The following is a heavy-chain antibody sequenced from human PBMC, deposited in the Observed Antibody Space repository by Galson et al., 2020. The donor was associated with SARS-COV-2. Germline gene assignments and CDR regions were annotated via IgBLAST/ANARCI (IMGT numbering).Heavy chain of an antibody. CDR1: GFNYSSYS. CDR2: ISSSSSHI. CDR3: ARDKPGLEMATILSVLSGYYVMDV. Sequence: GESPKIPCAAPGFNYSSYSMNWVRQDPGKGLERVKSISSSSSHIYYADPEKERYNNPRETDKHSLYLQMNSLRAEDTAVYYCARDKPGLEMATILSVLSGYYVMDVWGQGTTVTVSS. J-gene: IGHJ6*02. V-gene: IGHV3-21*01. D-gene: IGHD5-12*01.